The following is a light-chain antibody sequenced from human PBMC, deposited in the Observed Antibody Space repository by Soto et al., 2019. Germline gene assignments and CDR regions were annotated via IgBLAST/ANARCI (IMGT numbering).Light chain of an antibody. CDR1: QGVISRY. CDR3: QQYGSSPIT. V-gene: IGKV3-20*01. Sequence: EIVLTQSPGTLSLSPGERVTLSCRASQGVISRYLAWYQQKPGQAPRLLIYGASSRATGIPDRFSGSGSGTDFTLTISRLEPEDCEVYYCQQYGSSPITFAQGTRLEI. J-gene: IGKJ5*01. CDR2: GAS.